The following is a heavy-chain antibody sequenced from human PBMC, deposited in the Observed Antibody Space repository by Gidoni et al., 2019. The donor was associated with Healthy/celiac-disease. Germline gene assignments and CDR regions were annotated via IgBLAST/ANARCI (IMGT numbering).Heavy chain of an antibody. CDR3: ARVRTVYYYGSGRPFDY. CDR1: GGSFRGYY. CDR2: INHSGST. V-gene: IGHV4-34*01. J-gene: IGHJ4*02. D-gene: IGHD3-10*01. Sequence: QVQLQQWGAGLLKPSETLSLTCAVYGGSFRGYYWSWIRPPPGKGLEWIGEINHSGSTNYNPSLKSRVTISVDTSKNQFSLKLSSVTAADTAVYYCARVRTVYYYGSGRPFDYWGQGTLVTVSS.